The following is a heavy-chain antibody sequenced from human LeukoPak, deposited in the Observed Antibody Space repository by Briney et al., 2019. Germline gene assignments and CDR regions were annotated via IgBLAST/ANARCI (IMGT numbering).Heavy chain of an antibody. V-gene: IGHV3-9*01. CDR1: GFTFDDYA. D-gene: IGHD5-12*01. CDR2: ISWNSGSI. CDR3: LKGGYDY. J-gene: IGHJ4*02. Sequence: GGSLRLSCAASGFTFDDYAMHWVRQAPGKGLEWVSGISWNSGSIGYADSVKGRFTISRDNAKNSLYLQMNSLRAEDTALYYCLKGGYDYWGQGTLVTVSS.